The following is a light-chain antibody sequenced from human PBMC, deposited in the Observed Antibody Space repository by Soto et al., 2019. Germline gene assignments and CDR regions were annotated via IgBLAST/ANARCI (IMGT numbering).Light chain of an antibody. V-gene: IGLV2-14*01. CDR1: SSDIGAYNF. CDR3: SSYTSATTYV. J-gene: IGLJ1*01. CDR2: DVS. Sequence: QSALTQPASVSGSPGQSITISCTGTSSDIGAYNFDSWYQQYPGEAPQVIIYDVSHRPAGVSNRFSGSKSGNTASLTISGLQTHDEADYYCSSYTSATTYVFGTGTKLTV.